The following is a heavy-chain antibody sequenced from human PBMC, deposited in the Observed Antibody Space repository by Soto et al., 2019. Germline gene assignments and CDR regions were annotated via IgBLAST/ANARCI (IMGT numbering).Heavy chain of an antibody. Sequence: EVQLVESGGGLVQPGRSLRLSCTASGFTFGDYAMSWFRQAPGKGLEWVGFIRSKAYGGTTEYAASVKGRFTISRDNSKSIAYLQMNSLKPEDTAVYYCTRDGAIFSSPWGQGTLVTVSS. J-gene: IGHJ5*02. V-gene: IGHV3-49*03. CDR3: TRDGAIFSSP. CDR1: GFTFGDYA. CDR2: IRSKAYGGTT. D-gene: IGHD3-9*01.